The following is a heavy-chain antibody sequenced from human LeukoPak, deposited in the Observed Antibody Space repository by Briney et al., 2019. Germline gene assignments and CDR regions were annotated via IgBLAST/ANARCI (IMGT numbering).Heavy chain of an antibody. D-gene: IGHD5-18*01. CDR3: ARDKAPANSYGYVRDFDY. CDR1: GGTFSSYA. CDR2: IIPIFGTA. V-gene: IGHV1-69*13. J-gene: IGHJ4*02. Sequence: SVKVSCKASGGTFSSYAISWVRQAPGQGLEWMGGIIPIFGTANYAQKFQGRVTITADESTSTAYMGLSSLRSEDTAVYYCARDKAPANSYGYVRDFDYWGQGTLVTVSS.